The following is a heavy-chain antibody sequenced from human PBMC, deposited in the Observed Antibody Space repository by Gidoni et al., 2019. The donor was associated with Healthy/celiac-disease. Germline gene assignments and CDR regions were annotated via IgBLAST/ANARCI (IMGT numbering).Heavy chain of an antibody. CDR2: ISSRSSYI. CDR3: VKVAAHQGMDV. J-gene: IGHJ6*02. D-gene: IGHD6-19*01. Sequence: EGQLVDAGGGLGKPGGSRGLACAASGVNFSSYSMHWVRQAPGKGLEWFSSISSRSSYIYYADSVKGRFTISRDNAKNSLYLQMNSLRAEDTAVYYCVKVAAHQGMDVWGQGTTVTVSS. V-gene: IGHV3-21*01. CDR1: GVNFSSYS.